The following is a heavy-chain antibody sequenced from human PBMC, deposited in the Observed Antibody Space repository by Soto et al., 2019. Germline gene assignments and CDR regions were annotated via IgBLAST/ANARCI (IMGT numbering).Heavy chain of an antibody. V-gene: IGHV3-15*01. Sequence: GGSLRLSCAASGFTFSNAWMRWVRQAPGKGLEWVGRIKSKTDGGTTDYAAPVKGRFTISRDDSKNTLYLQMNSLKTEDTAVYYCTTDLPHYYDSSGYSGDAFDIWGQGTMVTVSS. CDR3: TTDLPHYYDSSGYSGDAFDI. CDR2: IKSKTDGGTT. D-gene: IGHD3-22*01. CDR1: GFTFSNAW. J-gene: IGHJ3*02.